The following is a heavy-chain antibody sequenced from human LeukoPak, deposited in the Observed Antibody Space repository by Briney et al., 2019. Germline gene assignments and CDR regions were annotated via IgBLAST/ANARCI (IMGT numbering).Heavy chain of an antibody. CDR1: GFTVSSNS. D-gene: IGHD4-17*01. J-gene: IGHJ4*02. CDR2: IYSGGNT. CDR3: ARRAGEYSHPYDY. Sequence: GGSLRLSCTVSGFTVSSNSMSWVRQAPGKGLEWVSFIYSGGNTHYSDSVKGRFTISRDNSKNTLYLQMNSLRVEDTAVYYCARRAGEYSHPYDYWGQGTLVTVSS. V-gene: IGHV3-53*01.